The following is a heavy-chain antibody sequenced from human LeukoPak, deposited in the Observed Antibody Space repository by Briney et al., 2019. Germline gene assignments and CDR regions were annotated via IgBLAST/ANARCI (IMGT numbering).Heavy chain of an antibody. V-gene: IGHV4-59*01. CDR1: GGSISSYY. J-gene: IGHJ5*02. CDR2: IYYSGST. Sequence: SETLSLTCTVSGGSISSYYWSWIRQPPGKGLEWIGYIYYSGSTNYNPSLKSRVTISVDTSKNQFSLKLSSVTAADTAVYYCAGDQARSSSWYDHWGQGTLVTVSS. CDR3: AGDQARSSSWYDH. D-gene: IGHD6-19*01.